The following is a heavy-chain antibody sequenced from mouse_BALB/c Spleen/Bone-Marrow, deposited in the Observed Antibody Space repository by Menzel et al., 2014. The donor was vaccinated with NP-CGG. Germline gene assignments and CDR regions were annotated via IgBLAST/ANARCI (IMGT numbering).Heavy chain of an antibody. V-gene: IGHV14-3*02. D-gene: IGHD1-1*01. CDR3: ASYYYGHYFYY. CDR1: GFNIKDTY. Sequence: EVQLQQSGAELVKPGASVKLSCTASGFNIKDTYMHWVKQRPEQGLEWIGRIDPANGNTKYDPKFQGKATITADTSSNTAYMQLSSLTSEDTAVYYCASYYYGHYFYYWGQGTTLTISS. CDR2: IDPANGNT. J-gene: IGHJ2*01.